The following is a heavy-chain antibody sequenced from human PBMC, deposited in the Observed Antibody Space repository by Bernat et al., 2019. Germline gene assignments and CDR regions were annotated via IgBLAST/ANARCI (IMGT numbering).Heavy chain of an antibody. Sequence: EVQLVESGGGFVQPDRSLRLSCAASGFTFDDYAMHWVRQAPGKGLEWVSGISWNSGYIGYADSVKGRFTISRDNAKNSLYLLMNSLRAEDSALYYCAKDRSSSGGTMAYWGQGTLVTVSS. J-gene: IGHJ4*02. CDR1: GFTFDDYA. V-gene: IGHV3-9*01. D-gene: IGHD3-22*01. CDR3: AKDRSSSGGTMAY. CDR2: ISWNSGYI.